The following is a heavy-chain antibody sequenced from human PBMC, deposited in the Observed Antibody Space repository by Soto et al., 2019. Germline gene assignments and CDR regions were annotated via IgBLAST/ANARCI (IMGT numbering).Heavy chain of an antibody. CDR3: ARDVVYYDFLTGYSSGFCFDP. V-gene: IGHV1-2*04. D-gene: IGHD3-9*01. CDR2: INPNSGGT. J-gene: IGHJ5*02. CDR1: GYTFTGYY. Sequence: ASVKVSCKASGYTFTGYYMHWVRQAPGQGLEWMGWINPNSGGTNYAQKFQGWVTMTRDTSISTAYMELSRLRSDDTAVYYCARDVVYYDFLTGYSSGFCFDPWGQGTLVTVPS.